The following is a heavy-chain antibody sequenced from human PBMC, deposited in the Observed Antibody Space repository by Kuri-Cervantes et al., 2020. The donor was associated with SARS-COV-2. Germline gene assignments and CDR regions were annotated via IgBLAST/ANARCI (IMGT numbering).Heavy chain of an antibody. D-gene: IGHD3-3*01. CDR2: IYYSGST. J-gene: IGHJ4*02. CDR3: ARGRSRITIFGVVISGVGYYFDY. CDR1: GGSISSGDYY. V-gene: IGHV4-30-4*01. Sequence: SETLSLTCTVSGGSISSGDYYWSWIRQPPGKGLEWIGYIYYSGSTYYNPSLKSRVTISVDTSKNQFSLKLSSVTAADTAVYYCARGRSRITIFGVVISGVGYYFDYWGQGTLVTVSS.